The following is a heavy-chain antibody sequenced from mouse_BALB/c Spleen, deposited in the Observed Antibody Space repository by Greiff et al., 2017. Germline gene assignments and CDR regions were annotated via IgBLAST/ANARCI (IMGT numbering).Heavy chain of an antibody. CDR3: ARLWSYAMDY. CDR2: ISDGGSYT. Sequence: EVHLVESGGGLVKPGGSLKLSCAASGFTFSDYYMYWVRQTPEKRLEWVATISDGGSYTYYPDSVKGRFTISRDNAKNNLYLQMSSLKSEDTAMYYCARLWSYAMDYWGQGTSVTVSS. D-gene: IGHD1-1*02. J-gene: IGHJ4*01. V-gene: IGHV5-4*02. CDR1: GFTFSDYY.